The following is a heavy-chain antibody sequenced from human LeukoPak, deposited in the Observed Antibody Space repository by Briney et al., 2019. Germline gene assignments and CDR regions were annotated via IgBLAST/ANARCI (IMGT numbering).Heavy chain of an antibody. CDR2: VNRDGSET. Sequence: GGSLRLSCAASGFTFSSYWMSWVRQAPGKGLEWVANVNRDGSETYYLDSVKGRFTISKDNAKNSLYLQMNSLRAGDTALYHCARNNGMDVWGQGTTVIVSS. V-gene: IGHV3-7*03. CDR1: GFTFSSYW. J-gene: IGHJ6*02. CDR3: ARNNGMDV.